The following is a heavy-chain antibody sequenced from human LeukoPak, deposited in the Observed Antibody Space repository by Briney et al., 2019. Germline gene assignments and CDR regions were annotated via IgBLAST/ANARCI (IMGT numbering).Heavy chain of an antibody. J-gene: IGHJ6*03. CDR1: GFTFSGSA. Sequence: GGSLRLSCAASGFTFSGSAMHWVRQASGKGLEWVGRIRSKANSYATAYAASVKGRFTISRDDSKNTAYLQMNSLKTEDTAVYYCTRHSIAVAGPYYYYYMDVWGKGTTVTISS. CDR3: TRHSIAVAGPYYYYYMDV. V-gene: IGHV3-73*01. CDR2: IRSKANSYAT. D-gene: IGHD6-19*01.